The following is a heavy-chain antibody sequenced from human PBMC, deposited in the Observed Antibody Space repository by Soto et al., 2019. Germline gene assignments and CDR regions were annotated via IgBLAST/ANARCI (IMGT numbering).Heavy chain of an antibody. CDR1: EFSLSDRGVG. CDR3: AHRRGYYYDTSGFSHFHF. D-gene: IGHD3-22*01. CDR2: IFWDDER. V-gene: IGHV2-5*05. J-gene: IGHJ1*01. Sequence: QITLKESGPTLVKPTETLTLTCTFSEFSLSDRGVGVGWIRQPPGRALEWLALIFWDDERQYGPLLKSGRMITKDTSKNQVVLTMTNVDPVDTATYYCAHRRGYYYDTSGFSHFHFWGQGILVTVSS.